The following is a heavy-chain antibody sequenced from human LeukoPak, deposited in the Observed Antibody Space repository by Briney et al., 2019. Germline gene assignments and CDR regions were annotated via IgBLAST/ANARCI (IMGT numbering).Heavy chain of an antibody. V-gene: IGHV4-34*01. CDR3: ARAPSTVSWFDP. CDR2: INHSGST. J-gene: IGHJ5*02. D-gene: IGHD4-17*01. CDR1: GGSFSGYY. Sequence: SETLSLTCAVYGGSFSGYYWSWIRQPPGKGLEWIGEINHSGSTNYNPSLKSRVTISVDTSKNQFSLKLSSVTAADTAVYYYARAPSTVSWFDPWGQGTLVTVSS.